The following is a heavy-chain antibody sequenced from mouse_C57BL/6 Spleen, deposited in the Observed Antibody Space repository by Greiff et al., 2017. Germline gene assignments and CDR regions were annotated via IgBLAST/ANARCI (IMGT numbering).Heavy chain of an antibody. Sequence: QVQLKESGPELVKPGASVKISCKASGYAFSSSWMNWVKQRPGKGLEWIGRIYPGDGDTNYNGKFKGKATLTADKSSSTAYMQLSSLTSEDSAVYFCARIPVYDYDLYYFDYWGQGTTLTVSS. CDR1: GYAFSSSW. V-gene: IGHV1-82*01. J-gene: IGHJ2*01. CDR2: IYPGDGDT. CDR3: ARIPVYDYDLYYFDY. D-gene: IGHD2-4*01.